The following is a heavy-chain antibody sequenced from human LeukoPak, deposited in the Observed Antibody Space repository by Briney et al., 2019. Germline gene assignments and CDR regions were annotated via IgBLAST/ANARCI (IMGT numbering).Heavy chain of an antibody. J-gene: IGHJ4*02. Sequence: PGGSLRLSCAASGFTFSDYYMSWIRQAPGKGLEWVSYISSSGSTIYYADSVKGRFTISRDNAKNSLYLQMNSLRAEDTAVYYCARSRWLQFFYYYFDYWGQGTLVTVSS. CDR2: ISSSGSTI. V-gene: IGHV3-11*04. D-gene: IGHD5-24*01. CDR1: GFTFSDYY. CDR3: ARSRWLQFFYYYFDY.